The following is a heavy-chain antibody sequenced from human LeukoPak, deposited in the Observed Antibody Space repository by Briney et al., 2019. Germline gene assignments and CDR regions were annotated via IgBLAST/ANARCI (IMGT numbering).Heavy chain of an antibody. CDR1: GYTLTELS. CDR2: IDAKSGGT. V-gene: IGHV1-2*02. J-gene: IGHJ4*02. CDR3: ARWRGYSSGWSGPFDD. D-gene: IGHD6-13*01. Sequence: GASVKVSCKVSGYTLTELSMHWVRQAPGQGLEWMGWIDAKSGGTKYAQRFQGRVTMTRDTSVNTGYMELSSLTSDDTAVYYCARWRGYSSGWSGPFDDWGQGTLVTVSS.